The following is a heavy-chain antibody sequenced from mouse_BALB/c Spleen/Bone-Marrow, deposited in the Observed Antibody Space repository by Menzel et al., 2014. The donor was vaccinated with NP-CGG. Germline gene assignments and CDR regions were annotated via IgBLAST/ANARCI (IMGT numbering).Heavy chain of an antibody. V-gene: IGHV1-63*02. J-gene: IGHJ4*01. CDR2: IYPGGIYT. D-gene: IGHD2-14*01. CDR1: GYTLTNYW. CDR3: AKEDRTEEYYYVMDY. Sequence: VQLVESGAELVRPGTSVKISCKASGYTLTNYWLGWVRQRPGHGLEWIGDIYPGGIYTNYNGKFKGKATLTADTSSSTAYMQLSSLTSEDSAVYFCAKEDRTEEYYYVMDYWGQGTSVTVSS.